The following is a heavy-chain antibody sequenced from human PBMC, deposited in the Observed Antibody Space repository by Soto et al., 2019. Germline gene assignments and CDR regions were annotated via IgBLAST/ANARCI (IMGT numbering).Heavy chain of an antibody. Sequence: SLMICVTCSVAEGSSGSSGCRCGWKRQPPGKGLEWIAYIFYNGSPYYNPSLKSRVTISVDTSKNQFSLKLNSVTAADTAVYYCARGRGYSYGIDYWGQGTPVTVSS. CDR1: EGSSGSSGCR. CDR3: ARGRGYSYGIDY. D-gene: IGHD5-18*01. J-gene: IGHJ4*02. CDR2: IFYNGSP. V-gene: IGHV4-30-4*08.